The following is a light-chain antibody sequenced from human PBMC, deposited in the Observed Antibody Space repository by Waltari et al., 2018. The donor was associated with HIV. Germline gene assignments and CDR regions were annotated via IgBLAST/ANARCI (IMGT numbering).Light chain of an antibody. CDR1: QNITTY. CDR3: QQSYSTPRT. V-gene: IGKV1-39*01. J-gene: IGKJ1*01. Sequence: DLQMTQSPSSLSASVGDRVTITCRTSQNITTYLNWYQQKPGKAPNLLIDAQSSVQSGVPSRFSGSGYGTDFTLAISSLQSEEFATYYCQQSYSTPRTFGQGTRVDTK. CDR2: AQS.